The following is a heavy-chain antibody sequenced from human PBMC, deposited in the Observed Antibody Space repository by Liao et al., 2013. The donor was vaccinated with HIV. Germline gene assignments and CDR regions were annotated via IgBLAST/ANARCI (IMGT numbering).Heavy chain of an antibody. V-gene: IGHV4-4*07. CDR2: IFTSGST. D-gene: IGHD6-13*01. CDR1: GGSINTYY. Sequence: QVQLQESGPGLVKPSETLSLTCTVSGGSINTYYWNYIRQPAGKGLEWIGRIFTSGSTNYNPSLKSRVTMSVDTSKNQFSLKLSSVTAADTAVYYCARGGTRIAAAGWYFDLWGRGTLVTVSS. J-gene: IGHJ2*01. CDR3: ARGGTRIAAAGWYFDL.